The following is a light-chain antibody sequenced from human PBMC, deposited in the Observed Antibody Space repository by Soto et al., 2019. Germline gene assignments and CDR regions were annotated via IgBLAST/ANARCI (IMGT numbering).Light chain of an antibody. CDR3: QQFNSFPST. CDR1: KVIRSH. CDR2: AES. J-gene: IGKJ5*01. Sequence: IHLTNSPSSLSASVVDRVTITCRDSKVIRSHLAWYQQKPGKAPKLLIYAESTVPTGVPSRFSGGGSGTDFTLTLSSLQPEDCATYYCQQFNSFPSTFGQGTRLEIK. V-gene: IGKV1-9*01.